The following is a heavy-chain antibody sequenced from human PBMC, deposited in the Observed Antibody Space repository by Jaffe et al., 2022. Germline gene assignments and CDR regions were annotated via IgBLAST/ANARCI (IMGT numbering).Heavy chain of an antibody. D-gene: IGHD3-10*01. J-gene: IGHJ3*02. CDR1: GGTFSSYA. CDR3: ARDHYYALKPPGLDSPNDAFDI. Sequence: QVQLVQSGAEVKKPGSSVKVSCKASGGTFSSYAISWVRQAPGQGLEWMGGIIPIFGTANYAQKFQGRVTITTDESTSTAYMELSSLRSEDTAVYYCARDHYYALKPPGLDSPNDAFDIWGQGTMVTVSS. V-gene: IGHV1-69*05. CDR2: IIPIFGTA.